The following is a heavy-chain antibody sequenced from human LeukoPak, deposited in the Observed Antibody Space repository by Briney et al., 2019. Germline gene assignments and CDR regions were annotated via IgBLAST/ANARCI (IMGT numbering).Heavy chain of an antibody. D-gene: IGHD4-23*01. CDR3: ARGWELDY. J-gene: IGHJ4*02. CDR1: GGSLNTYY. V-gene: IGHV4-59*01. CDR2: IYYSGST. Sequence: PSETLSLTCTVSGGSLNTYYWSWIRQPPGERLEWIGYIYYSGSTNYNPSLKSRVTISVDTSKNQFSLELSSVTAADTAVYYCARGWELDYWGQGTLVTVSS.